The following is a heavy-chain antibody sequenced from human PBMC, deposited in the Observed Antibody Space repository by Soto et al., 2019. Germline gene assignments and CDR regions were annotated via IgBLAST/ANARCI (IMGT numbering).Heavy chain of an antibody. CDR2: INPHSGDT. CDR1: GYTFIDYY. D-gene: IGHD5-12*01. Sequence: ASVKVSCKASGYTFIDYYIHWVRQAPGQGLEWMGCINPHSGDTNSQTKFQARVTMTRDTSNSTAYMELKRLYSNDTAVYHCARSGYPRIYHPPPXWGQGTLVTVSX. CDR3: ARSGYPRIYHPPPX. J-gene: IGHJ4*02. V-gene: IGHV1-2*02.